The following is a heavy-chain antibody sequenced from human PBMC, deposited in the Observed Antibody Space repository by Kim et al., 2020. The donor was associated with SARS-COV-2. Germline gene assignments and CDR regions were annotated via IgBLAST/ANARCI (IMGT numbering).Heavy chain of an antibody. CDR3: ARVGRESYYYGSGMIDAFDI. CDR2: ISSSSSYI. J-gene: IGHJ3*02. CDR1: GFTFSSYS. V-gene: IGHV3-21*01. Sequence: GGSLRLSCAASGFTFSSYSMNWFRQAPGKGLEWVSSISSSSSYIYYADSVKGRFTISRDNAKNSLYLQMNSLRAEDTAVYYCARVGRESYYYGSGMIDAFDIWGQGTMVTVSS. D-gene: IGHD3-10*01.